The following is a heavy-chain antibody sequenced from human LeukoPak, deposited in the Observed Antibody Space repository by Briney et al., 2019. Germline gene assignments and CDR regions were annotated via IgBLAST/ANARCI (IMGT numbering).Heavy chain of an antibody. J-gene: IGHJ3*02. CDR1: GYSFTSYW. Sequence: GESLRISCKGSGYSFTSYWISWVRQMPGKGLEWMGRIDPSDSYTNYSPSFQGHVTISADKSISTAYLQWSSLKASDTAMYYCARLRITIFGVFLRSAFNIWGQGTMATFFS. D-gene: IGHD3-3*01. V-gene: IGHV5-10-1*01. CDR3: ARLRITIFGVFLRSAFNI. CDR2: IDPSDSYT.